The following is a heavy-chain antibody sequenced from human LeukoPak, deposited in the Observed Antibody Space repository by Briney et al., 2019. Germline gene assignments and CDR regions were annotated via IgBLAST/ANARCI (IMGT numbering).Heavy chain of an antibody. Sequence: PGPSPRLACASSALTFRNAGLSWVHHAPGKGLEWLRRIKSKTDGGTTDYAAPVKGRFTISRDDSKNTLYLQMNSLKTEDTAVYYCTTVGRYFDWLSLIDYWGQGTLVTVSS. V-gene: IGHV3-15*01. CDR2: IKSKTDGGTT. CDR1: ALTFRNAG. CDR3: TTVGRYFDWLSLIDY. D-gene: IGHD3-9*01. J-gene: IGHJ4*02.